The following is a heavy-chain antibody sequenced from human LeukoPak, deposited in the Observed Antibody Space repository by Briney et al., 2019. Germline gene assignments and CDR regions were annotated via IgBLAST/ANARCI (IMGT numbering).Heavy chain of an antibody. Sequence: ASVKVSCKASGYTFTSYDINWVRQATGQGLEWMGWMNPNSGNTGYAQKFQGRVTITRNTSISTAYMELSSLRSEDTAVYYCAISDTIFGVVITGRYWGQGTLVTVSS. CDR2: MNPNSGNT. J-gene: IGHJ4*02. CDR3: AISDTIFGVVITGRY. D-gene: IGHD3-3*01. CDR1: GYTFTSYD. V-gene: IGHV1-8*03.